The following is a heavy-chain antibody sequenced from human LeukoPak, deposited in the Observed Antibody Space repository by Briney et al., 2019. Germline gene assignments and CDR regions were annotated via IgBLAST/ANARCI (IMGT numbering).Heavy chain of an antibody. D-gene: IGHD4-17*01. CDR1: GFIFSSYG. V-gene: IGHV3-33*01. CDR2: IWYDGSNK. Sequence: PGGSLRLSCAASGFIFSSYGMHWVRQAPGKGLEWVAVIWYDGSNKYYADSVKGRFTISRDNSKNTLYLQMNSLRAEDTAVYYCARDERVTTSNYYYYYMDVWGKGTTVTVSS. J-gene: IGHJ6*03. CDR3: ARDERVTTSNYYYYYMDV.